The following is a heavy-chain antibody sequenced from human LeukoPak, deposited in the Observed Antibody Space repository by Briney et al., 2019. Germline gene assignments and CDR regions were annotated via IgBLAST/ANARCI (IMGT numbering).Heavy chain of an antibody. V-gene: IGHV1-18*04. D-gene: IGHD5-18*01. CDR3: ASRRRYSYGFQDALDI. Sequence: GESLKISCKGSGYSFTSYWIGWVRQMPGTGLEWMGWISAYNGNTNYAQKLQGRVTMTTDTSTSTAYMELRSLRSDDTAVYYCASRRRYSYGFQDALDIWGPGTMVTVSS. CDR2: ISAYNGNT. CDR1: GYSFTSYW. J-gene: IGHJ3*02.